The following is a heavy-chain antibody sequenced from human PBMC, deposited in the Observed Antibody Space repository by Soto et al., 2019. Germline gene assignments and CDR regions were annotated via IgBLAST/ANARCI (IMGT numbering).Heavy chain of an antibody. D-gene: IGHD3-9*01. CDR1: GFTFKNYA. CDR3: TRGLRGFDWRLPLGY. J-gene: IGHJ4*02. Sequence: QVQLVESGGGVVQPGRSLRLSCAASGFTFKNYAMHWVRQAPGKGLEWVAVISYDGSIEFYADSVKGRFTISRDDFKNTMFLQMGSMRVEDTAVYYCTRGLRGFDWRLPLGYWGQGTLVTVSS. V-gene: IGHV3-30-3*01. CDR2: ISYDGSIE.